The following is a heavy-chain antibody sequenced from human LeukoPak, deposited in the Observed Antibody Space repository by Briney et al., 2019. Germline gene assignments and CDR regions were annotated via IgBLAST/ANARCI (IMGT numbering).Heavy chain of an antibody. Sequence: PSXXLSLTCAVYGGSFSGYYWSWIRQPPGKGLEWIGEINHSGSTNYNPSLKSRVTISVDTSKNQFSLKLSSVTAADTAVYYCARGVLLWFGELSPRYWFDPWGQGTLVTVSS. CDR1: GGSFSGYY. V-gene: IGHV4-34*01. J-gene: IGHJ5*02. D-gene: IGHD3-10*01. CDR3: ARGVLLWFGELSPRYWFDP. CDR2: INHSGST.